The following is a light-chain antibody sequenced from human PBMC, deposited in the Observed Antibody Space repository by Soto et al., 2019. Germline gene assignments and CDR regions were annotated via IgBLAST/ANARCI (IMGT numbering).Light chain of an antibody. CDR3: QQYGTSPLT. CDR1: QSVSSGY. Sequence: EIVLTQSPGTLSLSPGEGATLSCRASQSVSSGYLAWYQQKPGQAPRLLIYGASSRATGVPDRVSGSGSGTDCTLTISRLEPEDFGVYYCQQYGTSPLTFGGGTKVEIK. V-gene: IGKV3-20*01. CDR2: GAS. J-gene: IGKJ4*01.